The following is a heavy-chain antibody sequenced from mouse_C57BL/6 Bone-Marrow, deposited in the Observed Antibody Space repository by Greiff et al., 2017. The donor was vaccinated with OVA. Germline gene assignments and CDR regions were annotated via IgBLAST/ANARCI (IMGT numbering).Heavy chain of an antibody. V-gene: IGHV1-22*01. Sequence: VQLQQSGPELVKPGASVKMSCKASGYTFTDYNMHWVKQSHGKSLEWIGYINPNNGGTSYNQKFKGKATLTVNKSSSTAYMELRSLTSEDSAVYYCASFHYYGSSLYAMDYWGQGTSVTVSS. D-gene: IGHD1-1*01. CDR1: GYTFTDYN. CDR2: INPNNGGT. CDR3: ASFHYYGSSLYAMDY. J-gene: IGHJ4*01.